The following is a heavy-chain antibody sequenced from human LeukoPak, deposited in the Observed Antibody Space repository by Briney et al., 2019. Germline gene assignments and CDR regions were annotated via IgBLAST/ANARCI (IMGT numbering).Heavy chain of an antibody. D-gene: IGHD4-17*01. CDR2: ISASDSTI. Sequence: GGSLRLSCAASGFTFSTYSMTWVRQAPGKGLEWVSCISASDSTIYYADSVKGRFTISRDNAKNSLYLQMNSLRAEDTAVYYCARLNYGDYGFFDCWGQGTLVTVSS. CDR3: ARLNYGDYGFFDC. CDR1: GFTFSTYS. J-gene: IGHJ4*02. V-gene: IGHV3-48*01.